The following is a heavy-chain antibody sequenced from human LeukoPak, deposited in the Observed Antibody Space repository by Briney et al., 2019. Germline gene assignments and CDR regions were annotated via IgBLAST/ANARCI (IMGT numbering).Heavy chain of an antibody. V-gene: IGHV1-8*03. CDR2: MNPNSGNT. D-gene: IGHD6-6*01. CDR3: ARSGRAARKYYYYMDV. Sequence: ASVKVSCKASGYTFTSYDINWVRQATGQGLEWMGWMNPNSGNTGYAQKFQGRVTITRNTSISTAYMELSSLRSEDTAVYYCARSGRAARKYYYYMDVWGKGTTVTVSS. J-gene: IGHJ6*03. CDR1: GYTFTSYD.